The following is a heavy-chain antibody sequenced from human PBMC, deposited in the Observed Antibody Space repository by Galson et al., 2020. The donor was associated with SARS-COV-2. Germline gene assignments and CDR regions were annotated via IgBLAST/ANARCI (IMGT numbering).Heavy chain of an antibody. D-gene: IGHD5-12*01. J-gene: IGHJ4*02. V-gene: IGHV3-21*04. Sequence: GGSLRLSCAASGFNFNSYTMNWVRQAPGKGLEWVSSISSNADYIYYVDSVKGRFTVSRDNTKNSLYLQMHSLRDDDTGTYYCARDRSGRPEVPNWGQGILVTVSS. CDR1: GFNFNSYT. CDR3: ARDRSGRPEVPN. CDR2: ISSNADYI.